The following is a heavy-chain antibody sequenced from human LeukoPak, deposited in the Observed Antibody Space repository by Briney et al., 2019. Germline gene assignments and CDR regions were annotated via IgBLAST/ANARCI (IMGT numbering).Heavy chain of an antibody. CDR2: IIPIPGRA. D-gene: IGHD6-19*01. V-gene: IGHV1-69*04. J-gene: IGHJ6*03. Sequence: GSSVKVSFKASGCTFSSYAISLVRQAPGQGIEWVGGIIPIPGRANYAQKFQGRVTITADKSTSTAYMELSSLRSEDTAVYYCARDMEVSGWYRGTFYYYYRDVWGKGTTVTVSS. CDR1: GCTFSSYA. CDR3: ARDMEVSGWYRGTFYYYYRDV.